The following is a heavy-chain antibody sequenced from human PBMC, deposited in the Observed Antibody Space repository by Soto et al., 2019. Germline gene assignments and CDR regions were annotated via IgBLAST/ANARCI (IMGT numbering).Heavy chain of an antibody. CDR1: GGTFNTFA. D-gene: IGHD1-7*01. Sequence: QVQLVQSGAEVKKPGSSAKVSCKASGGTFNTFAFTWVRQAPGQGFEWMGGVIPLFNTPDYAQKFQGRVTLTADEATSTVYLELSGLSSDDTAVYFCGLASESELLGYFYGMDVWGQGTTVIVSS. CDR2: VIPLFNTP. CDR3: GLASESELLGYFYGMDV. J-gene: IGHJ6*02. V-gene: IGHV1-69*01.